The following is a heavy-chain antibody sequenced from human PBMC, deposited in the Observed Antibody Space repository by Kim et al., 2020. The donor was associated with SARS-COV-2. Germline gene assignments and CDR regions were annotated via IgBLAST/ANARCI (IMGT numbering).Heavy chain of an antibody. Sequence: YADTEKGRFTISRYNSRNTLYLQMNSLRAEDTAVYCCARDGVWSGYYRLDYWGQGTLVTVSS. J-gene: IGHJ4*02. CDR3: ARDGVWSGYYRLDY. V-gene: IGHV3-33*01. D-gene: IGHD3-3*01.